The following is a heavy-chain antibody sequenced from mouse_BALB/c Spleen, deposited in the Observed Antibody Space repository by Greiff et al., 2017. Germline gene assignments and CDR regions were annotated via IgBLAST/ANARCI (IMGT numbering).Heavy chain of an antibody. CDR2: IRNKANGYTT. Sequence: EVQLQESGGGLVQPGGSLRLSCATSGFTFTDYYMSWVRQPPGKALEWLGFIRNKANGYTTEYSASVKGRFTISRDNSQSILYLQMNTLRAEDSATYYWERALRYGAGDWYFDVWGAGTTVTVSS. CDR3: ERALRYGAGDWYFDV. CDR1: GFTFTDYY. V-gene: IGHV7-3*02. D-gene: IGHD2-14*01. J-gene: IGHJ1*01.